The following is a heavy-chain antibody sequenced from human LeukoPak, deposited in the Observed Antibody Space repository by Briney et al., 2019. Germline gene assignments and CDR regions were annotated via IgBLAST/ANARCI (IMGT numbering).Heavy chain of an antibody. V-gene: IGHV4-39*07. CDR2: IYYSGST. CDR1: GGSISSISYY. J-gene: IGHJ3*02. CDR3: ARPLGGGDDAFDI. D-gene: IGHD3-10*01. Sequence: SETLSLTCTVSGGSISSISYYWGWIRQPPGSGLEWIASIYYSGSTYYNPSLKSRVTISVDTSKNQFSLKLSSVTAADTAVYYCARPLGGGDDAFDIWGQGTMVTVSS.